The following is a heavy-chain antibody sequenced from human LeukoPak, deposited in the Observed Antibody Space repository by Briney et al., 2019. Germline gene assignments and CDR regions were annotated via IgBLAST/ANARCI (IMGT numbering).Heavy chain of an antibody. Sequence: SETLSLTCTVPGGSISSFYWSWIRQPPRQGLDWIGYIYYKGNTNYSPSLTSRVTISVDTSKNQFSLKLSSLTAADTAVYYCARSYSSGSYYSPFDPWGQGTLVTVSS. CDR3: ARSYSSGSYYSPFDP. CDR2: IYYKGNT. V-gene: IGHV4-59*01. J-gene: IGHJ5*02. CDR1: GGSISSFY. D-gene: IGHD3-10*01.